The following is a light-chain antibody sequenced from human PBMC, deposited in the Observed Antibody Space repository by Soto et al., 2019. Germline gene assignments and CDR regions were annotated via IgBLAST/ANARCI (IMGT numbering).Light chain of an antibody. Sequence: IRVKQSPATLSLSQGERATLSCRASQTVSSYLAWDQQRPGQAPRLPIYDASNKATGIPPRFSGSGSGTELNFTLSSLELEDFDVYYCYKRSSWHPIPFGQGTRLAVK. CDR2: DAS. J-gene: IGKJ5*01. CDR3: YKRSSWHPIP. V-gene: IGKV3-11*01. CDR1: QTVSSY.